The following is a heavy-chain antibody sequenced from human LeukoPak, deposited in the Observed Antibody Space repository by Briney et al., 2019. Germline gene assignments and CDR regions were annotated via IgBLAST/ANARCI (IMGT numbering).Heavy chain of an antibody. CDR1: GGSISSYY. D-gene: IGHD3-22*01. CDR3: ARAQVLYDSSGYYYGYWYFDL. V-gene: IGHV4-59*01. Sequence: SETLSLTCTVSGGSISSYYWSWIRQPPGKGLEWIGYIYYSGSTNYNPSLKSRVTISVDTSKNQFSLKLSSVTAADTAVYYCARAQVLYDSSGYYYGYWYFDLWSRGALVTVSS. J-gene: IGHJ2*01. CDR2: IYYSGST.